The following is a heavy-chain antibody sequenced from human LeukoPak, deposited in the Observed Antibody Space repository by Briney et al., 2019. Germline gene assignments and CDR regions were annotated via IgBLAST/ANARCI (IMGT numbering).Heavy chain of an antibody. CDR2: IYHSGST. D-gene: IGHD5-24*01. J-gene: IGHJ4*02. CDR3: ARVEMATIGNFDY. Sequence: SETLSLTCTVSGYSISSGYYWAWIRQTPGKGLEYIGSIYHSGSTYCNPSLKSRVTISVDTSKNQFSLKLSSVTAADTAVYYCARVEMATIGNFDYWGQGTLVTVSS. V-gene: IGHV4-38-2*02. CDR1: GYSISSGYY.